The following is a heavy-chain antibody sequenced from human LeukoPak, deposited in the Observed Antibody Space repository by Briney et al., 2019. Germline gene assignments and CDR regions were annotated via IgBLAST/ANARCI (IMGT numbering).Heavy chain of an antibody. Sequence: PGGCLRLSCSASGFTFSAYAMYWVRQAPGKGLEYVSGISSNGGSSFYADSVKGRFTISRDNSKNTLYLQMSSLRAEDTAVYYCVKITSVTGGDCWGQGTRRTVSS. CDR2: ISSNGGSS. V-gene: IGHV3-64D*09. J-gene: IGHJ4*02. D-gene: IGHD1-1*01. CDR1: GFTFSAYA. CDR3: VKITSVTGGDC.